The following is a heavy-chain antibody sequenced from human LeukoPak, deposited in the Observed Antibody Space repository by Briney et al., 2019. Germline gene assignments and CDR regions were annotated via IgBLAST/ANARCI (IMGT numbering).Heavy chain of an antibody. CDR1: GVSFDDYY. Sequence: SETLSLTCAVSGVSFDDYYWSWVRQPPGKGLEWIGEINHSGYTNDSPSLKSRVTMSINTSRKQFSLNLRSVTVADTAVYYCTRMTTGHDYWGQGTLVTVSS. J-gene: IGHJ4*02. D-gene: IGHD4-17*01. V-gene: IGHV4-34*01. CDR2: INHSGYT. CDR3: TRMTTGHDY.